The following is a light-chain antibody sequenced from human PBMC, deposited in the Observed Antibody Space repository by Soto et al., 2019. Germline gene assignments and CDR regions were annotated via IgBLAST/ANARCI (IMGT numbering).Light chain of an antibody. CDR2: STN. V-gene: IGLV8-61*01. Sequence: QTVVTQETSFSVSPGGTVTLTCGLNSGSVSTSYYPSWYQQTPGQAPRTLIYSTNTRSSGVPDRFSGSILGNKAALTITGAQADDESDYYCVLYVGSGISVFGGGTKVTVL. CDR1: SGSVSTSYY. CDR3: VLYVGSGISV. J-gene: IGLJ2*01.